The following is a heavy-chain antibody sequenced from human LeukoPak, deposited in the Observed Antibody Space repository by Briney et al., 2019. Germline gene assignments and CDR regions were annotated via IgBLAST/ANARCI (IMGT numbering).Heavy chain of an antibody. CDR2: INSDGSST. D-gene: IGHD4-23*01. V-gene: IGHV3-74*01. Sequence: GGSLRLSCAASGFTFSSYWMHWVRQAPGKGLVWVSRINSDGSSTSYADSVKGRFTISRDSAKNSLYLQMNSLRAEDTAVYYCARLTTVVTLDYWGQGTLVTVSS. CDR1: GFTFSSYW. CDR3: ARLTTVVTLDY. J-gene: IGHJ4*02.